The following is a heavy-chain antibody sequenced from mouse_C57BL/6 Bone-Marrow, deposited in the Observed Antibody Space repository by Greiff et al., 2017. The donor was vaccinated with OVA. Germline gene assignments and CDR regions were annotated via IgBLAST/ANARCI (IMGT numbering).Heavy chain of an antibody. CDR2: IDPNSGGT. Sequence: QVQLQQPGAELVKPGASVKLSCKASGYTFTSYWMHWVKQRPGRGLEWIGRIDPNSGGTTYNEKFKSKAILTVDKPTSTAYMQLSSLTSKDSAFYYCARWFPDFDVWGTGTTVTVSS. D-gene: IGHD2-2*01. V-gene: IGHV1-72*01. J-gene: IGHJ1*03. CDR3: ARWFPDFDV. CDR1: GYTFTSYW.